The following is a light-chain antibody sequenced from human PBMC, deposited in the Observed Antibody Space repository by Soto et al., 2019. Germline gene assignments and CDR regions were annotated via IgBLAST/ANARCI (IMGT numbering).Light chain of an antibody. CDR3: QQYRT. CDR1: QSVSSSS. J-gene: IGKJ1*01. CDR2: EAS. Sequence: EIVLTQSPGTLSLSPGERATLSCRASQSVSSSSLAWYQQNPGQAPRLLIYEASSRATGIPDRFSGSGSGTDFTLTISRLEPEDFAVYYCQQYRTFSQGTKVEIK. V-gene: IGKV3-20*01.